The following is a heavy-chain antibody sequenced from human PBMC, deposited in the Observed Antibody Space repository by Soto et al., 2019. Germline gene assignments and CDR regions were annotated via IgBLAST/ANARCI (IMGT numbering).Heavy chain of an antibody. J-gene: IGHJ4*02. CDR3: AKDVGVIQLWSFDY. V-gene: IGHV3-23*01. Sequence: PGVSLRLSCAASGFTFSSYAMSWVRQAPGKGLEWVSAISGSGGSTYYADSVKGRFTISRDNSKNTLYLQMNSLRAEDTAVYYCAKDVGVIQLWSFDYWGQGTLVTVSS. CDR1: GFTFSSYA. CDR2: ISGSGGST. D-gene: IGHD5-18*01.